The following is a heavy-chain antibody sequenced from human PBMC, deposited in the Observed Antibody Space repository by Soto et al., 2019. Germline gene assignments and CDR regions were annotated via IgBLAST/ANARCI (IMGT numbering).Heavy chain of an antibody. Sequence: ASVKVSCKASGYTFTSYYMHWVRQAPGQGLEWRGIINPSGGSTSYAQKFQGRVTMTRDTSTSTVYMELSSLRSEDTAVYYCARDQGDSSSSNYYYGMDVWGQGTTVTVSS. D-gene: IGHD6-6*01. CDR3: ARDQGDSSSSNYYYGMDV. CDR1: GYTFTSYY. CDR2: INPSGGST. J-gene: IGHJ6*02. V-gene: IGHV1-46*01.